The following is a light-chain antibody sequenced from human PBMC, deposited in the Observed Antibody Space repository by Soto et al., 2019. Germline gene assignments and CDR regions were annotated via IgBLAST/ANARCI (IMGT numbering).Light chain of an antibody. Sequence: SVLTQPPSASGSPGQSVTISCTGTSSDVGGYNYVSWFQQHPGKAPKLIIHEVNKRPSGVPDRFSGSKSGNTASLTVSGLQAEDEGTYYCSSYGGYNNVVFGTGTKVTVL. CDR2: EVN. J-gene: IGLJ1*01. CDR1: SSDVGGYNY. V-gene: IGLV2-8*01. CDR3: SSYGGYNNVV.